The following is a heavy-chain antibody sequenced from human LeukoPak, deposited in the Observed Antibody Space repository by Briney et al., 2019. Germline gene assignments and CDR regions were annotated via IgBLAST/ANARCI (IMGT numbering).Heavy chain of an antibody. J-gene: IGHJ5*01. V-gene: IGHV3-7*01. CDR2: IKEDGTET. CDR3: ARDRLLYNYFDS. CDR1: GFIFSSNG. Sequence: GGSLRLSCAASGFIFSSNGMSWVRLAPGKGLEWVADIKEDGTETYYVDSVKGRFTISRDSAKNSLYLQMNSLRADDTSMYYCARDRLLYNYFDSWGQGTLVAVSS. D-gene: IGHD6-6*01.